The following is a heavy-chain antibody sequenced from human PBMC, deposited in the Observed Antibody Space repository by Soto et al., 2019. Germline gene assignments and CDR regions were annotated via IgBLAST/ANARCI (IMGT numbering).Heavy chain of an antibody. CDR1: GYTFTSYG. J-gene: IGHJ4*02. Sequence: QVQLVQSGAEVKKPGASVKVSCKASGYTFTSYGISWVRQAPGQGLEWMGWISAYNGNTNYAQKLQGRVTMTTETSTSTAYMELRSLRSNDTAVYYCARDQATQTYGDPKTTYEPMYFDYWGQGTLVTVSS. D-gene: IGHD4-17*01. CDR2: ISAYNGNT. CDR3: ARDQATQTYGDPKTTYEPMYFDY. V-gene: IGHV1-18*01.